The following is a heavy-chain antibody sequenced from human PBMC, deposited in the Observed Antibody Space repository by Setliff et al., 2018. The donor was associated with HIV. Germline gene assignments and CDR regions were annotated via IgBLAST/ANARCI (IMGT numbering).Heavy chain of an antibody. J-gene: IGHJ4*02. Sequence: SETLSLTCAVSGYSISSGYYWGWIRQPPGKGLEWVGSIYHIGTTYDNPSLKSRVTISVDTSKNQFSLKLSSVTAADTAVYYCARHDSGGYYSLDHWGQGTLVTVSS. CDR1: GYSISSGYY. CDR3: ARHDSGGYYSLDH. CDR2: IYHIGTT. V-gene: IGHV4-38-2*01. D-gene: IGHD3-22*01.